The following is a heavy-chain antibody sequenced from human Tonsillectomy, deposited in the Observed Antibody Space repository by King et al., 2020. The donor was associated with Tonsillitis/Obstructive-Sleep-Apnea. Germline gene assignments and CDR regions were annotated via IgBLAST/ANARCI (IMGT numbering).Heavy chain of an antibody. V-gene: IGHV3-15*01. J-gene: IGHJ4*02. D-gene: IGHD3-10*01. CDR2: IKSKSDGGTI. Sequence: VQLVESGGGLVQPGGSLRLSCAASGFTFSHAWMSWVRQAPGKGLEWGGRIKSKSDGGTIDYTAHVKDRFTISRDDSKNRLYLQMNSLKTEDTAVYYCTARGGRYWGQGTLVTVSS. CDR1: GFTFSHAW. CDR3: TARGGRY.